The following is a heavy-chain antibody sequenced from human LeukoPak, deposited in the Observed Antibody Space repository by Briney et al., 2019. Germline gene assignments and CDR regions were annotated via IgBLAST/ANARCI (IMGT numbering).Heavy chain of an antibody. Sequence: PGGSLRLSCAASGFTVSSSYINWVRQAPGKGLEWISVTYSGGSTYYADSVKGRFTISRDNSKNTLYLQMNSLRAEDTAVYYCARVSPPDYYDSSGYYDPWGQGTLVTVSS. V-gene: IGHV3-66*01. J-gene: IGHJ5*02. CDR1: GFTVSSSY. CDR2: TYSGGST. D-gene: IGHD3-22*01. CDR3: ARVSPPDYYDSSGYYDP.